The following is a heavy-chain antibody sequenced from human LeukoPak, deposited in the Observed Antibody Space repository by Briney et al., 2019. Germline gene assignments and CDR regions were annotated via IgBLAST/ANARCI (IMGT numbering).Heavy chain of an antibody. CDR3: AMIAARGDY. CDR1: GGPFSGYY. CDR2: INHSGST. J-gene: IGHJ4*02. D-gene: IGHD6-6*01. Sequence: SETLSLTCAVYGGPFSGYYWSWIRQPPGKGLEWIGEINHSGSTNYNPSLKSRVTISVDTSKNQFSLKLSSVTAADTAVYYCAMIAARGDYWGQGTLVTVSS. V-gene: IGHV4-34*01.